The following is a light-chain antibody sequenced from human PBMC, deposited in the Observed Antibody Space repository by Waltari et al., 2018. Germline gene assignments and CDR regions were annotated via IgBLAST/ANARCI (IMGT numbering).Light chain of an antibody. J-gene: IGKJ1*01. CDR3: QQSYSGPPWT. V-gene: IGKV1-39*01. CDR2: AAS. Sequence: DIQITQSPSSLSASVGDRVTIPCRASLSISTLLNLYQQKPGRAPQVLIYAASTLLSCVPTRFSGSRSGTDFTLTISSLQPEDIATYFCQQSYSGPPWTFGQGTKVEVK. CDR1: LSISTL.